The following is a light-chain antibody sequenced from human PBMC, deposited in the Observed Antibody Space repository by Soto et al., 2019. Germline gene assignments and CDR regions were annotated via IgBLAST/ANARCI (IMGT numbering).Light chain of an antibody. J-gene: IGLJ2*01. CDR3: CAYAGRDAFGL. V-gene: IGLV2-11*01. CDR1: SSDIGGYNS. CDR2: DVT. Sequence: QSALTQPRSVSGSPGQAVNVTCTRSSSDIGGYNSVSRYYQHPGKARKPMISDVTMRPSGDPDRFSGSTSGNTASLTISGLQAEYEADYYCCAYAGRDAFGLFGGGTKVTVL.